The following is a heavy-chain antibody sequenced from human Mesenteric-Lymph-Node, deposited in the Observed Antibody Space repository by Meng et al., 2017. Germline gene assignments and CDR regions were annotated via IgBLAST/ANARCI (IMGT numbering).Heavy chain of an antibody. CDR1: GYTFTSYG. D-gene: IGHD6-19*01. V-gene: IGHV1-18*01. Sequence: ASVKVSCKASGYTFTSYGISWVRQAPGQGLEWMGWISAYNGNTNYAQKLQGRVTMTTDTSTSTAYMELRSLRSDDTAAYYCAKESQSGSGWWFDFWGQGTLVTVSS. J-gene: IGHJ4*02. CDR3: AKESQSGSGWWFDF. CDR2: ISAYNGNT.